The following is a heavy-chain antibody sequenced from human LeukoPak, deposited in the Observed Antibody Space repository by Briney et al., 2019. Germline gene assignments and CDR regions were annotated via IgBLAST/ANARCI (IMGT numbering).Heavy chain of an antibody. J-gene: IGHJ5*02. CDR2: INHSGST. D-gene: IGHD6-6*01. CDR1: GGSFSGYY. Sequence: SETLSITCAVYGGSFSGYYWSWIRQPPGKGLEWIGEINHSGSTNYNPSLKSRVTISVDTSKNQFSLKLSSVTAADTAVYYCARGLVAARPAWRTTNWFDPWGQGTLVTVSS. CDR3: ARGLVAARPAWRTTNWFDP. V-gene: IGHV4-34*01.